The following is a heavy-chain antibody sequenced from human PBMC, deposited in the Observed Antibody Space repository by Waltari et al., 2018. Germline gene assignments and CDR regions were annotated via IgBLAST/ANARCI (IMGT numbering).Heavy chain of an antibody. D-gene: IGHD2-15*01. CDR2: IIPIFGTA. V-gene: IGHV1-69*15. CDR3: ASSSCSGGSCYEPSLGAFDI. CDR1: GGTFSSYA. J-gene: IGHJ3*02. Sequence: QFQLVQSGAEVKKPGSSVKVSCKASGGTFSSYAISWVRQAPGQGLEWMGRIIPIFGTANYAQKFQGRVTITADESTSTAYMELSSLRSEDTAVYYCASSSCSGGSCYEPSLGAFDIWGQGTMVTVSS.